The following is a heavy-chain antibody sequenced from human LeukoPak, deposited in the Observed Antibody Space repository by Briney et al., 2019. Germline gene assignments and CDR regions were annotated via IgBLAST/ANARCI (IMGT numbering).Heavy chain of an antibody. D-gene: IGHD5-18*01. J-gene: IGHJ4*02. Sequence: PGRSLRLSCAASGFTFSSYGMHWVRQAPGKGLEWVAVISYDGSNKYYADSVKGRFTISRDNSKNTLYLQMNSLRAEDTAVYYCAKSLDTAMDYWGQGTPVTVSS. CDR1: GFTFSSYG. CDR3: AKSLDTAMDY. CDR2: ISYDGSNK. V-gene: IGHV3-30*18.